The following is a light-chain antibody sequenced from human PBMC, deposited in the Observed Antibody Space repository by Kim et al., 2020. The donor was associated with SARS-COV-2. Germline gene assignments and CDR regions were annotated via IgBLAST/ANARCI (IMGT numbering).Light chain of an antibody. CDR3: QQHDNSLYT. Sequence: EIVLTQSPGTLSLSPGERATLSCRASQSVRSKYLTWYQQKPGQAPRLVIYGVSSRATGIPDRFSGSGSGTDFTLTISRLEPEDFAVYYCQQHDNSLYTFGQGTKLEI. V-gene: IGKV3-20*01. J-gene: IGKJ2*01. CDR2: GVS. CDR1: QSVRSKY.